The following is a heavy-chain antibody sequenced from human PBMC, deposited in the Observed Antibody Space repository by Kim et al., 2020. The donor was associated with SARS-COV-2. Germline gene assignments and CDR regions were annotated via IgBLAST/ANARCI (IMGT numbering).Heavy chain of an antibody. J-gene: IGHJ6*02. V-gene: IGHV4-4*02. CDR3: ARGSTAAAGNTPSPYYYYYGMDV. Sequence: SETLSLTCAVSGGSISSSNWWSWVRQPPGKGLEWIGEIYHSGSTNYNPSLKSRVTISVDKSKNQFSLKLSSVTAADTAVYYCARGSTAAAGNTPSPYYYYYGMDVWGQGTTVTVSS. CDR2: IYHSGST. D-gene: IGHD6-13*01. CDR1: GGSISSSNW.